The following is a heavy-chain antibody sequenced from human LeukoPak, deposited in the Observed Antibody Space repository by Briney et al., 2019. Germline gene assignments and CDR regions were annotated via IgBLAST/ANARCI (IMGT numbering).Heavy chain of an antibody. CDR3: ARQGWLVQFDY. CDR1: GGSIGSSSYY. J-gene: IGHJ4*02. V-gene: IGHV4-39*01. Sequence: SETLSLTCTVSGGSIGSSSYYWGWIRQPPGKGLEWIGSIYYSGSTYYNPSLKSRVTISVDTSKNQFSLKLSSVTAADTAVYYCARQGWLVQFDYWGQGTLVTVSS. D-gene: IGHD6-19*01. CDR2: IYYSGST.